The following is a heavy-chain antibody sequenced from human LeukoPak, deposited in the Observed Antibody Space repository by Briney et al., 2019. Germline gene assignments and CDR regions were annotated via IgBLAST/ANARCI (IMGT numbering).Heavy chain of an antibody. Sequence: GGSLRLSCAASGFTFSSYAMSWVRQAPGKGLEWVSAISGSGGSTYYADSVKGRFTISRDNAKNPLYLQMNSLRAEDTAVYYCARDYYYDSSGYSGYWGQGTLVTVSS. CDR3: ARDYYYDSSGYSGY. J-gene: IGHJ4*02. CDR2: ISGSGGST. V-gene: IGHV3-23*01. CDR1: GFTFSSYA. D-gene: IGHD3-22*01.